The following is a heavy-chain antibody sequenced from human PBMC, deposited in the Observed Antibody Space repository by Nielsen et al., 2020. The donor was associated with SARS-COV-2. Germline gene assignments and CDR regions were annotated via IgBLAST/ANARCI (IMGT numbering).Heavy chain of an antibody. J-gene: IGHJ4*02. V-gene: IGHV3-53*04. CDR1: GFTVSSNY. CDR3: ARGNVAYDILTGYSPYYFDY. Sequence: GESLKISCAASGFTVSSNYMSWVRQAPGKGLEWVSVIYSGGSTYYADSVKGRFTISRHNSKNTLYLQMNSLRAEDTAVYYCARGNVAYDILTGYSPYYFDYWGQGTLVTVSS. D-gene: IGHD3-9*01. CDR2: IYSGGST.